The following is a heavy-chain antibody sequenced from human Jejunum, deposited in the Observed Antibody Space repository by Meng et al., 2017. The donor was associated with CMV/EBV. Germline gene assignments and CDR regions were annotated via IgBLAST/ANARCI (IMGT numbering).Heavy chain of an antibody. CDR1: AFTFSTYP. CDR2: ISPRGNFM. J-gene: IGHJ4*02. Sequence: ASAFTFSTYPMNWVRQAPGKGLEWVSSISPRGNFMYYSDSVKGRFTISRDNAKNSLYLQMHSLRGDDTAVYYCARESMSRNYFDYWGQGMPVTVSS. V-gene: IGHV3-21*01. D-gene: IGHD2/OR15-2a*01. CDR3: ARESMSRNYFDY.